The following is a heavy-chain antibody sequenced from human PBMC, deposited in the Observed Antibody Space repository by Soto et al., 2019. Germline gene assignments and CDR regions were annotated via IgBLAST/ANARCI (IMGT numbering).Heavy chain of an antibody. V-gene: IGHV3-33*01. D-gene: IGHD2-2*01. J-gene: IGHJ6*02. CDR2: IWYDGSNK. CDR3: ARQSAANYYYYYYGMDV. CDR1: GFTFSSYG. Sequence: GGSLRLSCAASGFTFSSYGMHWVRQAPGKGLEWVAVIWYDGSNKYYADSVKGRFTISRDNSKNTLYLQMNSLRAEDTAVYYCARQSAANYYYYYYGMDVWGQGTTVTV.